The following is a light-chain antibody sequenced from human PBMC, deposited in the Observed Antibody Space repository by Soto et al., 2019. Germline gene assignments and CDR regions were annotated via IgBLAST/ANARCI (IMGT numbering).Light chain of an antibody. CDR1: QSVSTY. CDR2: DAS. V-gene: IGKV3-15*01. J-gene: IGKJ5*01. CDR3: QQYNNWPRT. Sequence: PGERATLSCRASQSVSTYLAWYQQRPGQAPRLLIYDASYRATGVPARFSANGSGTEFTLTISSLQSEDFAVYYCQQYNNWPRTFGQGTRLE.